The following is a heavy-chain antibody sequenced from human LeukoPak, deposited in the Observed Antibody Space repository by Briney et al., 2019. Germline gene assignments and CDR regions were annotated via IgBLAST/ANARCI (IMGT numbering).Heavy chain of an antibody. CDR2: ISYDGSNK. V-gene: IGHV3-30-3*01. CDR1: GFTFSSYA. J-gene: IGHJ4*02. D-gene: IGHD5-18*01. CDR3: ARGGDTADY. Sequence: GGSLRLSCAASGFTFSSYAMHWVRQAPGKGLEWVAVISYDGSNKYYADSVKGRFTISRDNSKNTLYLQMNSLRAEDTAVCYCARGGDTADYWGQGTLVTVSS.